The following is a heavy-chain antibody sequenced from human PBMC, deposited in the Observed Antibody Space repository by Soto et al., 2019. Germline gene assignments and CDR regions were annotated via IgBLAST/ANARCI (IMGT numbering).Heavy chain of an antibody. D-gene: IGHD4-4*01. CDR3: ARAETRNYYYYYGMDV. CDR2: IRKKGFGGTA. J-gene: IGHJ6*01. CDR1: GFSFGDYG. V-gene: IGHV3-49*04. Sequence: GGSLRLSCSASGFSFGDYGVSWVRQAPGKGLEWIGFIRKKGFGGTAEYAASVKGRFIISRDDSQSVAYLQIYSLTTEDTAVYYCARAETRNYYYYYGMDVWGQGTTVTVSS.